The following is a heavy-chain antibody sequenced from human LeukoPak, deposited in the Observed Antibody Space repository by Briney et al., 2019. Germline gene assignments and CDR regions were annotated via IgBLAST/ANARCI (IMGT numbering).Heavy chain of an antibody. Sequence: PGGSLRLSCAASGFTFSSNYMNWVRQAPGKGLEWVSVIYSGGTTYYSDSVKGRFTISRDNSKNTLYLQMKNLRAEDTAVYYCASIFYWGQGTLVTVSS. CDR1: GFTFSSNY. J-gene: IGHJ4*02. CDR3: ASIFY. V-gene: IGHV3-66*01. CDR2: IYSGGTT.